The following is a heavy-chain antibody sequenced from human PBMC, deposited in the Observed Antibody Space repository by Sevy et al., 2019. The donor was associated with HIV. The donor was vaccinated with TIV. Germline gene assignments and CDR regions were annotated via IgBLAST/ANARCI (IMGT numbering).Heavy chain of an antibody. V-gene: IGHV1-18*01. CDR3: ARMRNLGEPSDP. CDR1: GYTFTTFG. D-gene: IGHD3-16*01. Sequence: ASVKVSCKPSGYTFTTFGINWVRQAPGRGLEWMAWINIYNGNTIYAQNLQGRVTLTRDTSTNTAYMELRSLTSDDTAVYYCARMRNLGEPSDPWGQGALVTVSS. CDR2: INIYNGNT. J-gene: IGHJ5*02.